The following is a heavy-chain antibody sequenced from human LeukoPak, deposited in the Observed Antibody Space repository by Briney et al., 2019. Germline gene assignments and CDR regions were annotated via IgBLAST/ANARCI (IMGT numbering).Heavy chain of an antibody. D-gene: IGHD3-22*01. CDR2: IYHSGST. Sequence: SGTLSLTCAVSGGSISSTNWWTWVRQPPGKGLEWIGGIYHSGSTNYNPSLKSRVTISVDTSKNQFSLKLSSVTAADTAVYYCAREGARITMIVVVPDDAFDIWGQGTMVTVSS. V-gene: IGHV4-4*02. CDR1: GGSISSTNW. CDR3: AREGARITMIVVVPDDAFDI. J-gene: IGHJ3*02.